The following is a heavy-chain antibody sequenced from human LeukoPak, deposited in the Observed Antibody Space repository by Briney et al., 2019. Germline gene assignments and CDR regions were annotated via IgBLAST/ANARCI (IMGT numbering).Heavy chain of an antibody. D-gene: IGHD3-22*01. CDR1: GFTFSSHW. V-gene: IGHV3-74*01. CDR2: INSDGSSI. CDR3: ATPLDYYDSSGYHQGGD. J-gene: IGHJ4*02. Sequence: GGSLRLSCAASGFTFSSHWMHWVRQAPGKGLVWVSRINSDGSSISYADSVKGRFTISRDNAKNSLYLQMNSLRAEDTAVYYCATPLDYYDSSGYHQGGDWGQGTLVTVSS.